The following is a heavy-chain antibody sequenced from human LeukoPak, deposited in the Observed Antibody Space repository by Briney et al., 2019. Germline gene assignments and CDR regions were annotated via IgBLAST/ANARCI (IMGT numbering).Heavy chain of an antibody. D-gene: IGHD2-2*02. CDR3: ARDRDQLRYMDV. J-gene: IGHJ6*02. CDR1: GFTFDDYG. Sequence: GGSLRLSCAASGFTFDDYGMSWVRQAPGKGLEWVSGINWNGGSTGYADSVKGRFTISRDNAKNSLYLQMNSLRAEDTALYHCARDRDQLRYMDVWGQGTTVTVSS. CDR2: INWNGGST. V-gene: IGHV3-20*01.